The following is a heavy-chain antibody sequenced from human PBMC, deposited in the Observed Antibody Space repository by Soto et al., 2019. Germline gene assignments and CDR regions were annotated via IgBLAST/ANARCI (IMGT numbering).Heavy chain of an antibody. CDR3: ARVDGRGAYAFDI. J-gene: IGHJ3*02. CDR2: IWYDGSNK. CDR1: GFTFSSYG. V-gene: IGHV3-33*01. Sequence: QVQLVESGGGVVQPGRSLRLSCAASGFTFSSYGMHWVRQAPGKGLEWVAVIWYDGSNKYYADSVKGRFTISRDNSKNTLYLQMNSLRAEDTAVYYCARVDGRGAYAFDIWGQGTMVTVSS. D-gene: IGHD1-26*01.